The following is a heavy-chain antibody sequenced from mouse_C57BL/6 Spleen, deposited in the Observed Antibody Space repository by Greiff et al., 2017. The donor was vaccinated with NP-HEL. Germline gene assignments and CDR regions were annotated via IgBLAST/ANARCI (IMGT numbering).Heavy chain of an antibody. D-gene: IGHD2-4*01. CDR2: IDPETGGT. J-gene: IGHJ4*01. Sequence: LQQSGAELVRPGASVTLSCKASGYTFTDYEMHWVKQTPVHGLEWIGAIDPETGGTAYNQKFKGKAILTADKSSSTAYMELRSLTSEDSAVYYCTSHYDYDYAMDYWGQGTSVTVSS. CDR3: TSHYDYDYAMDY. CDR1: GYTFTDYE. V-gene: IGHV1-15*01.